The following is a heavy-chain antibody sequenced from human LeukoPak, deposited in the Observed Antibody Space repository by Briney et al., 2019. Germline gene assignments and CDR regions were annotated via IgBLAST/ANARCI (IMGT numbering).Heavy chain of an antibody. CDR3: ARNRLIVVVPAAIAFDI. D-gene: IGHD2-2*01. CDR1: GYTFTGYY. Sequence: EASVKVSCKASGYTFTGYYMHWVRQAPGQGLEWMGWINPNSGGTNYAQKFQGRVTMTRDTSTSTAYMELSRLRSDDTAVYYCARNRLIVVVPAAIAFDIWGQGTMVTVSS. J-gene: IGHJ3*02. V-gene: IGHV1-2*02. CDR2: INPNSGGT.